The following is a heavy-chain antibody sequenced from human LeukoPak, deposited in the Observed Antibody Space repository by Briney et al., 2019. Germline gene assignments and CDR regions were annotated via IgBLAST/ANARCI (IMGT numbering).Heavy chain of an antibody. CDR2: IIPIFGTA. D-gene: IGHD2-2*02. CDR1: GGTFSSYA. J-gene: IGHJ2*01. V-gene: IGHV1-69*13. CDR3: ARDRYCSSTSCYIWYFDL. Sequence: ASVKVSCKASGGTFSSYAISWVRQAPGQGLEWMGGIIPIFGTANYAQKFQGRVTITADESTSTAYMELSSLRSEDTAVYYCARDRYCSSTSCYIWYFDLWGRGTLVTVSS.